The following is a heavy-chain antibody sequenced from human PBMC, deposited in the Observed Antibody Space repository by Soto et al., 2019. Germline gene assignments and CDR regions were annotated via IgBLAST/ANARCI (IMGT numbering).Heavy chain of an antibody. D-gene: IGHD3-16*01. CDR1: GFTFSTYG. V-gene: IGHV3-33*01. CDR3: GRDGALGDIGVVDS. CDR2: IWYDGSNK. J-gene: IGHJ4*02. Sequence: QVQLVESGGGVVQPGKSLRLSCTASGFTFSTYGMHWVRQAPGKGLEWVAVIWYDGSNKYHGDSLKGRFTISRDNSKNTLYLQMNNLRAEDKAVYYCGRDGALGDIGVVDSWGQGTLVTVSS.